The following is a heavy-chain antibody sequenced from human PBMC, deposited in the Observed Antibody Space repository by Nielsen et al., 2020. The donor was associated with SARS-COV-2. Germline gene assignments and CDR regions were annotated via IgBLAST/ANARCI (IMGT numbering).Heavy chain of an antibody. D-gene: IGHD3-16*01. V-gene: IGHV3-30*18. CDR1: GFNFNNYG. CDR3: AKRRAVFMLTFGGEGAMDV. CDR2: ISYEGSKK. Sequence: GGSLRLSCAASGFNFNNYGLDWVRQAPGKGLEWVASISYEGSKKYYADSLTGRFTVSRDTSKNTVYLQMNSLSVEDTAVYHCAKRRAVFMLTFGGEGAMDVWGQGTTVTVSS. J-gene: IGHJ6*02.